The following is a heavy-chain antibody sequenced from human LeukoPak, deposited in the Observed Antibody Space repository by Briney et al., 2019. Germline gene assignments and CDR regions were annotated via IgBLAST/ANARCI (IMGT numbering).Heavy chain of an antibody. D-gene: IGHD5-18*01. CDR3: ARYSSNSNYFDY. CDR1: GFTFSSYA. Sequence: PGGSLRLSCAASGFTFSSYAMSWVRQAPGKGLEWVSAISGSGGSTYYADSVKGRFTISRDNSKNTLYLQMNSLRAEDTAVYYCARYSSNSNYFDYWGQGTLVTVSS. V-gene: IGHV3-23*01. CDR2: ISGSGGST. J-gene: IGHJ4*02.